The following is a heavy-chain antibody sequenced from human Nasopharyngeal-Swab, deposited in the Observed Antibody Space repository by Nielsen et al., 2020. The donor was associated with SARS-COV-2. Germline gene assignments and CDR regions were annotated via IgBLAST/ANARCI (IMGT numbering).Heavy chain of an antibody. CDR3: ARRGYYYDSSAPPDY. D-gene: IGHD3-22*01. Sequence: ESLKISCTVSGGSISSSSYYWGWIRQPPGKGLEWIGSIYHSGSTYYNPSLKSRVTISVDTSKNQFSLKLSSVTAADTAVYYCARRGYYYDSSAPPDYWGQGTLVTVSS. CDR1: GGSISSSSYY. V-gene: IGHV4-39*01. J-gene: IGHJ4*02. CDR2: IYHSGST.